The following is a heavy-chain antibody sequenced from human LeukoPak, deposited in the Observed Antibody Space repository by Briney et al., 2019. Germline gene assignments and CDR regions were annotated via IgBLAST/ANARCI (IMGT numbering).Heavy chain of an antibody. V-gene: IGHV3-23*01. CDR1: GFTFSSYA. D-gene: IGHD1-14*01. J-gene: IGHJ4*02. Sequence: GGSLRLSCAASGFTFSSYAMTWVRQAPGKGLEWVSAISGSGGSTYYADSVKGRFTISRDNSKNTLYLQMNSLRAEDTAVYYCAKCSQISGPPEHPENYFDYWGQGTLVTVSS. CDR2: ISGSGGST. CDR3: AKCSQISGPPEHPENYFDY.